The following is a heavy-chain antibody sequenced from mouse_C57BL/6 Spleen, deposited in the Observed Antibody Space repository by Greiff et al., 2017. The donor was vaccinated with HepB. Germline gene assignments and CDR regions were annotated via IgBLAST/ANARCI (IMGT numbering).Heavy chain of an antibody. CDR3: ASPLYYYGGGYFDV. Sequence: QVQLQQSGPELVKPGASVKISCKASGYAFSSSWMNWVKQRPGKGLEWIGRIYPGDGDTNYNGKFKGKATLTADKSSSTAYMQLSSLTSEDSAVYFCASPLYYYGGGYFDVWGTGTTVTVSS. CDR2: IYPGDGDT. V-gene: IGHV1-82*01. J-gene: IGHJ1*03. D-gene: IGHD1-1*01. CDR1: GYAFSSSW.